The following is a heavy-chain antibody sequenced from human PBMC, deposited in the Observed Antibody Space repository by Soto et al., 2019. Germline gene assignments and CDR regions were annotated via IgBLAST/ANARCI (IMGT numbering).Heavy chain of an antibody. D-gene: IGHD7-27*01. V-gene: IGHV3-30*18. J-gene: IGHJ5*02. CDR1: GFSFSSYG. Sequence: QVQLVESGGGVVQPGRSLRISCVGSGFSFSSYGMHWVRQAPGKGLEWLAVISYDGSKKDYAESVRGRFTIFRANSNNTIYLQMNSLKTEDTAVYYCAKDPAANWGNWFDPWGQGTRVTVST. CDR2: ISYDGSKK. CDR3: AKDPAANWGNWFDP.